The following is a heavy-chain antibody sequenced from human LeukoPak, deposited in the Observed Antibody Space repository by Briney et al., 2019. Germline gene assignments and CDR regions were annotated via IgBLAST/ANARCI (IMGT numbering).Heavy chain of an antibody. CDR2: IYYSGST. D-gene: IGHD3-22*01. CDR3: ARDRNYDSSGYQNWFDP. V-gene: IGHV4-59*01. Sequence: PSETLSLTCTVSGGPISSSYWSWIRQPPGRGLEWIGYIYYSGSTNYNPSLKSRVTISVDTSKNQFSLKLSSVTAADTAVYYCARDRNYDSSGYQNWFDPWGQGTLVTVSS. J-gene: IGHJ5*02. CDR1: GGPISSSY.